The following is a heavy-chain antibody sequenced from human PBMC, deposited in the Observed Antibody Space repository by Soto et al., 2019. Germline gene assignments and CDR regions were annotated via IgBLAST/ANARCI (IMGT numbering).Heavy chain of an antibody. V-gene: IGHV4-39*01. Sequence: SETLSLTCTVSGGSISSSTYYWGWIRQPPGKRLEWIGSINYSGRTYYNPSLQSRVTIFVDTSKSQFSLKLTSVTAADTAVYYCAASFEFTDYDNIGYPWFDHWGQGTLVTVS. D-gene: IGHD3-22*01. CDR2: INYSGRT. CDR3: AASFEFTDYDNIGYPWFDH. CDR1: GGSISSSTYY. J-gene: IGHJ5*02.